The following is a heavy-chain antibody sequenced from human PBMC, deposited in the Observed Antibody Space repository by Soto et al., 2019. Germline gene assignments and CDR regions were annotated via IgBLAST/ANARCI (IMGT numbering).Heavy chain of an antibody. J-gene: IGHJ4*02. V-gene: IGHV4-34*01. CDR2: INQSGNT. Sequence: KPSETLSLTCAVYGGSFTGYYWSWIRQPPGKGLEWIGEINQSGNTNYNPSLKSRVTISVDTSKNQLFLNLTSVTAADTAMYYCARHHVRGRTIAGAAEFWGQGTLVTVSS. D-gene: IGHD6-13*01. CDR1: GGSFTGYY. CDR3: ARHHVRGRTIAGAAEF.